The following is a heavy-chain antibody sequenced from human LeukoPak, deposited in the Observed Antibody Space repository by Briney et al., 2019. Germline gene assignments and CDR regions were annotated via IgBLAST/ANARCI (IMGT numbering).Heavy chain of an antibody. Sequence: GGSLRLSCAASRFIFSNYYMSWIRQAPGKGLEWIATIGAHGGTNYYADSAQDRFTISSDNAKNSLFLQMNSLTAEDTPVYFCAGTAAYGGYYVFYNWGQGTPVTVSS. V-gene: IGHV3-11*01. D-gene: IGHD3-10*02. CDR2: IGAHGGTN. CDR3: AGTAAYGGYYVFYN. CDR1: RFIFSNYY. J-gene: IGHJ4*02.